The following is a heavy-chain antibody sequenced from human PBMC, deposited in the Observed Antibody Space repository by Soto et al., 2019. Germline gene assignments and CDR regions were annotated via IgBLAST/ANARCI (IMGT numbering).Heavy chain of an antibody. CDR1: GYTFTDYY. J-gene: IGHJ4*02. Sequence: QVQLVQSGAEVKKPGASVKVSCKASGYTFTDYYIHWVRQAPGQGLEWMGWINPNSGGTLYAQKLEGWVTMTRDTSINTAYMDLSRLKSTDTAVYYCARGGGDSSGFDSWGQGTLVTASS. D-gene: IGHD3-22*01. CDR2: INPNSGGT. V-gene: IGHV1-2*04. CDR3: ARGGGDSSGFDS.